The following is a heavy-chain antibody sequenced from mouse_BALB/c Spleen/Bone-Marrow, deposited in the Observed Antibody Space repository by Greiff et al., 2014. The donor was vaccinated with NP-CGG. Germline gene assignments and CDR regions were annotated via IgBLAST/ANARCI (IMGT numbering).Heavy chain of an antibody. J-gene: IGHJ1*01. Sequence: QLQQSGSVLVRPGTSVNLSCKASGFTFTSSWMHWAKQRPGQGLEWIGDIHPNSGNTYYNEKFKGKATLTVDSSSSTAYVDLSSLTSEDSAVYFCARSYRFWYFDVWGAGTTVTVSS. CDR3: ARSYRFWYFDV. CDR2: IHPNSGNT. CDR1: GFTFTSSW. D-gene: IGHD2-14*01. V-gene: IGHV1S130*01.